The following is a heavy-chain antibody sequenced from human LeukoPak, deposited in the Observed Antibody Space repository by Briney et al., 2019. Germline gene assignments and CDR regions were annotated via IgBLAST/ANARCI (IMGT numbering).Heavy chain of an antibody. J-gene: IGHJ3*02. CDR3: ARAGCSSSTSCYLFAFDS. V-gene: IGHV4-59*11. CDR2: IYYSGST. CDR1: GGSISSLY. D-gene: IGHD2-2*01. Sequence: PPETLSLTRTVSGGSISSLYWSWVRQPPGKGLEWIGYIYYSGSTNYNPSLKSRVTISVDTSKNQFSLTLSSVTAADTAVYYCARAGCSSSTSCYLFAFDSWGTGAMVTVSS.